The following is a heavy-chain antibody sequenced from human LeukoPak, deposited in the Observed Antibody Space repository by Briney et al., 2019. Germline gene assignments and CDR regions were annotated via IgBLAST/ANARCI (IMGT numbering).Heavy chain of an antibody. CDR3: ARGGYTSGLDY. CDR1: GFTFSRYW. D-gene: IGHD6-19*01. CDR2: INTDDSST. J-gene: IGHJ4*02. V-gene: IGHV3-74*01. Sequence: PGGSRTLSCAAAGFTFSRYWMHWVRQAPGKGLVWVSRINTDDSSTIYADSVKGRFTVSRDIAKNTLYLQMNSLRAEDTAVYYCARGGYTSGLDYWGQGTLVTVSS.